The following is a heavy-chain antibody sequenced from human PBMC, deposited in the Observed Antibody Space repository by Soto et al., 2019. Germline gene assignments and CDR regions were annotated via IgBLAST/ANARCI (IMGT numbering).Heavy chain of an antibody. D-gene: IGHD2-8*01. CDR1: GGSISSSSYY. CDR2: IYYSGST. V-gene: IGHV4-39*01. Sequence: PSETLSLTCTVSGGSISSSSYYWGWIRQPPGKGLEWIGSIYYSGSTYYNPSLKSRVTISVDTSKNQFSLKLSSVTAADTAVYYCARAGYCTNGVCYESSVLVYWGQGTLVTVSS. J-gene: IGHJ4*02. CDR3: ARAGYCTNGVCYESSVLVY.